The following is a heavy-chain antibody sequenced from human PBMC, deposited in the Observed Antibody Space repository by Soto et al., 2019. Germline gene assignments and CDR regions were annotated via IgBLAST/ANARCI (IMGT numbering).Heavy chain of an antibody. J-gene: IGHJ4*02. CDR3: AKRGRGAVAFDY. V-gene: IGHV3-23*01. D-gene: IGHD6-19*01. Sequence: EVQLLESGGGLVQPGGSLRLSCAASGFTFSSYAMSWVRQAPGKGLEWVSTISGSGTGTYYAYSVTGRCTISRDNSKNTLYLQMNSLRAEDTAVYYCAKRGRGAVAFDYWGQGTLVTVSS. CDR1: GFTFSSYA. CDR2: ISGSGTGT.